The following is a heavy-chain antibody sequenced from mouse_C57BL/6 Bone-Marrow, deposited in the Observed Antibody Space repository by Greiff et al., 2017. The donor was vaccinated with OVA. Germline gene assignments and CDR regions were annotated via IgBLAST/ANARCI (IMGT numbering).Heavy chain of an antibody. CDR1: GYAFSSYW. CDR2: IYPGDGDT. Sequence: QVQLKQSGAELVKPGASVKISCKASGYAFSSYWMNWVKQRPGKGLEWIGQIYPGDGDTNYNGKFKGKATLTADKSSSTAYMQLSSLTSEDSAVYFCARRDGYGAMDYWGQGTSVTVSS. J-gene: IGHJ4*01. V-gene: IGHV1-80*01. D-gene: IGHD2-3*01. CDR3: ARRDGYGAMDY.